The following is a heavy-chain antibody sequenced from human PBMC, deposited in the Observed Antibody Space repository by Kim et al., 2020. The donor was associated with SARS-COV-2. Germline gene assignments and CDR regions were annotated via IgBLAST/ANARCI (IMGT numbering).Heavy chain of an antibody. J-gene: IGHJ6*02. CDR1: GFSLSTSGVG. CDR2: IYWDDDK. V-gene: IGHV2-5*02. Sequence: SGPTLVNPTQTLTLTCTFSGFSLSTSGVGVGWIRQPPGKALEWLALIYWDDDKRYSPSLTSRLTITKDTPKNQVVLTMTNMDPVDTATYYCAHRYYYGMDVWGQGTTVTVSS. CDR3: AHRYYYGMDV.